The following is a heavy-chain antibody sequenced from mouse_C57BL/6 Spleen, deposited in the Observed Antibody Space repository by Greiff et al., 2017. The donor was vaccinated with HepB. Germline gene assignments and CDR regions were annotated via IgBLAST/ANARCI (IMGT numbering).Heavy chain of an antibody. V-gene: IGHV1-77*01. CDR1: GYTFTDYY. CDR3: ARQKPYYYGSSPSFAY. J-gene: IGHJ3*01. Sequence: VKLMESGAELVKPGASVKISCKASGYTFTDYYINWVKQRPGQGLEWIGKIGPGSGSTYYNEKFKGKATLTADKSSSTAYMQLSSLTSEDSAVYFCARQKPYYYGSSPSFAYWGQGTLVTVSA. D-gene: IGHD1-1*01. CDR2: IGPGSGST.